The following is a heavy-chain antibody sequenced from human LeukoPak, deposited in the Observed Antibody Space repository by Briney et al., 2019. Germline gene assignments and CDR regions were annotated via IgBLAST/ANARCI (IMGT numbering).Heavy chain of an antibody. D-gene: IGHD2-15*01. Sequence: SETLSLTCIVSGGSISSYYWSWLRQPPGKGLEWIGYIYYSGSTNYNPSLKSRVTISVDTSKNQFSLKLSSVTAADTAVYYCARRECSGGSCLFDPWGQGTLVTVSS. J-gene: IGHJ5*02. CDR2: IYYSGST. V-gene: IGHV4-59*01. CDR1: GGSISSYY. CDR3: ARRECSGGSCLFDP.